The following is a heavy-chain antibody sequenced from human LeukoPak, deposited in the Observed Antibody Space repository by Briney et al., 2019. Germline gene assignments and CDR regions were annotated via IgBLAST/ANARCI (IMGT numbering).Heavy chain of an antibody. J-gene: IGHJ4*02. Sequence: PGGSLRLSCAASGFTFSSYAMSWVRRAPGKGLEWVSAISGSGGSTYYADSVKGRFTISRDNSKNTLYLQMNSLRAEDTAVYYCAKSMVRGVPRTPSDYWGQGTLVTVSS. D-gene: IGHD3-10*01. V-gene: IGHV3-23*01. CDR1: GFTFSSYA. CDR3: AKSMVRGVPRTPSDY. CDR2: ISGSGGST.